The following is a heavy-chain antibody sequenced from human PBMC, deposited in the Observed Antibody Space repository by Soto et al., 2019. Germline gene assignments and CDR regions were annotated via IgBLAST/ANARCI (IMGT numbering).Heavy chain of an antibody. CDR1: GFTFSSYG. Sequence: QVQLVESGGGVVQPGRSLRLSCAASGFTFSSYGMHWVRQAPGKGLEWVAVISYDGSNKYYADSVKGRFTISRDNSKNTLYLQMTSLRAEDTAVYYCATELMTTVTTVWDYWGQGTLVTVSS. D-gene: IGHD4-17*01. V-gene: IGHV3-30*03. J-gene: IGHJ4*02. CDR2: ISYDGSNK. CDR3: ATELMTTVTTVWDY.